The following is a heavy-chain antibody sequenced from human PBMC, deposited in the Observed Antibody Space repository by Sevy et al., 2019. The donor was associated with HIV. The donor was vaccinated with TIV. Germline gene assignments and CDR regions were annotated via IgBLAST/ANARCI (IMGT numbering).Heavy chain of an antibody. CDR3: ARDRYYDASGYYYYYYGLDV. Sequence: GGSLRLSCAASTFSVTDNYMSWVRQAPGKGLEWVSTIYSGGSTFYTDSVKGRFTISRDNSKNTIYLQMNNLRAEDTAVYYCARDRYYDASGYYYYYYGLDVWGQGTTVTVSS. J-gene: IGHJ6*02. D-gene: IGHD3-22*01. CDR2: IYSGGST. V-gene: IGHV3-66*01. CDR1: TFSVTDNY.